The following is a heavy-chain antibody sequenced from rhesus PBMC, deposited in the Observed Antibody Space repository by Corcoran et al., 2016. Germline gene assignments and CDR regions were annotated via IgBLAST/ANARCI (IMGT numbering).Heavy chain of an antibody. CDR2: SDGSGGGT. J-gene: IGHJ4*01. CDR1: GASISADYS. D-gene: IGHD3-3*01. V-gene: IGHV4-106*01. CDR3: ARVCLLLDWLFDY. Sequence: QVQLQESGPGLVQPSETLSLTCAVSGASISADYSWSWLRQPPGKGMEWIGYSDGSGGGTNYNPSLKNRVTSSIDTSKNQVSLKLSSVTAADTAVYYCARVCLLLDWLFDYWGQGVLVTVSS.